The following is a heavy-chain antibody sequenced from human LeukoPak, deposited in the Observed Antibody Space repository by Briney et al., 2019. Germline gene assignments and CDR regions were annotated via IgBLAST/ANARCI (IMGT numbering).Heavy chain of an antibody. V-gene: IGHV1-18*01. D-gene: IGHD1-14*01. CDR3: AREGAGTYYFDC. CDR2: INTYNGNP. J-gene: IGHJ4*02. Sequence: ASVKVSCKTSGYTFTSYGISWVRQAPGQGLEWMGWINTYNGNPNYAQNLQGRVTMSTDTSAGTAYMELRSLRSDDTAVYYCAREGAGTYYFDCWGQGTLVTVSP. CDR1: GYTFTSYG.